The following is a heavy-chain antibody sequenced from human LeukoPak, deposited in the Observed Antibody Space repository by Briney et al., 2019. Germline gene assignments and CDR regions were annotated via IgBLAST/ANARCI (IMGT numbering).Heavy chain of an antibody. J-gene: IGHJ4*02. CDR1: GFTVSSNY. CDR3: AREIAVAGTDY. D-gene: IGHD6-19*01. Sequence: GSLRLSCAASGFTVSSNYMSWVRQAPGKGLEWVSVIYSGGSTYYADSVKGRFTISRDNSKNTLYLQMNSLRAEDTAVYYCAREIAVAGTDYWGQGTLVTASS. CDR2: IYSGGST. V-gene: IGHV3-66*02.